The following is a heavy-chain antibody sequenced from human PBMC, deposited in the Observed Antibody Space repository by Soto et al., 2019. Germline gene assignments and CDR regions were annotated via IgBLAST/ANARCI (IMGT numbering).Heavy chain of an antibody. CDR1: GFTFGDYA. V-gene: IGHV3-49*03. CDR2: IRSKAYGGTT. D-gene: IGHD2-8*01. CDR3: ARDNGPSTGVGWFDP. Sequence: GGSLRLSCPASGFTFGDYAMSWFRQAPGKGLEWVGFIRSKAYGGTTEYAASVKGRFTISRDDSKNTLYLQMNSLRAEDTAVYYCARDNGPSTGVGWFDPWGQGTLVTVSS. J-gene: IGHJ5*02.